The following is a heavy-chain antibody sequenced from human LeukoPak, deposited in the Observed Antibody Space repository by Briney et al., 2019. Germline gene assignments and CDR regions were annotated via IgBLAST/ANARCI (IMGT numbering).Heavy chain of an antibody. D-gene: IGHD1-26*01. CDR1: GFTFSSYA. CDR3: AKEDGWEWELPVRRYFDY. V-gene: IGHV3-23*01. CDR2: ISGSGGST. Sequence: GGSLRLSCAASGFTFSSYAMSWVRQAPGKGLEWVSAISGSGGSTYYADSVKGRFTISRDNSKNTLYLQMNSLRAEDTAVYYCAKEDGWEWELPVRRYFDYWGQGTLVTVSS. J-gene: IGHJ4*02.